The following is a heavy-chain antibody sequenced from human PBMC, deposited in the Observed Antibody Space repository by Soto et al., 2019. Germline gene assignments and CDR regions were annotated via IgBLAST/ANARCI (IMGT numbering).Heavy chain of an antibody. D-gene: IGHD3-9*01. J-gene: IGHJ4*02. V-gene: IGHV3-23*01. CDR2: ISASGDIT. CDR3: AKDQEPVLRYFDWLSSCFDY. CDR1: GFTFTTYA. Sequence: HPGGSLRLSCAASGFTFTTYAMRWVRQAPGKGLEWVSAISASGDITYYADSVKGRFTISRDNSKNTLYLQMNSLRAEDTAVYYCAKDQEPVLRYFDWLSSCFDYWGQGTLVTVSS.